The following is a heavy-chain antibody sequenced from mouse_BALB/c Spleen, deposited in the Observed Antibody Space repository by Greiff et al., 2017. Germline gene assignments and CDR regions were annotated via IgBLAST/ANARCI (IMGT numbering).Heavy chain of an antibody. V-gene: IGHV5-6-4*01. CDR1: GFTFSSYT. J-gene: IGHJ4*01. CDR2: ISSGGSYT. Sequence: DVKLVESGGGLVKPGGSLKLSCAASGFTFSSYTMSWVRQTPEKRLEWVATISSGGSYTYYPDSVKGRFTISRDNAKNTLYLQMSSLKSEDTAMYYCTRDGGITGAMDYWGQGTSVTVSS. CDR3: TRDGGITGAMDY. D-gene: IGHD2-4*01.